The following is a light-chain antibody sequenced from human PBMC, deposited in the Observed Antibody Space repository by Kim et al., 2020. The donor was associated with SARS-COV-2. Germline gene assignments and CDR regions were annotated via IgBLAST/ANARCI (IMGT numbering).Light chain of an antibody. J-gene: IGKJ1*01. CDR3: QQYNSWPLT. CDR2: EAS. CDR1: QSVNSH. V-gene: IGKV3-15*01. Sequence: EIVMTQSPATLSVSPGERATLSCRASQSVNSHLAWYQQKPGQAPRLLIYEASTRATGVSARFSGSGPGTAFTLTISSLQSEDFAVFFCQQYNSWPLTFGQGTKVDIK.